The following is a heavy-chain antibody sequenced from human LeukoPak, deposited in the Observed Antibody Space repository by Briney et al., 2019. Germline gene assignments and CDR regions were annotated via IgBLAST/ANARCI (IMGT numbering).Heavy chain of an antibody. CDR1: GGSISSYY. D-gene: IGHD6-6*01. Sequence: RASETLSLTCTVSGGSISSYYWSWIRQPAGKGLEWIRRIYTSGSTNYNPSLKSRVTMSVDTSKNQFSLKLSSVTAADTAVYYCARDFTIAARRYYYMDVWGKGTTVTVSS. CDR2: IYTSGST. V-gene: IGHV4-4*07. CDR3: ARDFTIAARRYYYMDV. J-gene: IGHJ6*03.